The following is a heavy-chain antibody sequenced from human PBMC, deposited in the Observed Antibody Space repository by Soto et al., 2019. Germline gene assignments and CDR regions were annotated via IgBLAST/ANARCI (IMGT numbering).Heavy chain of an antibody. Sequence: EVQVVESGGGLVQPGGSLRLSCAASGFSFSDHHMDWVRQAPGKGLEWVGRIRNKPNSDTTEYAASVKGRFTTSRDDSKISLYLQMSSLKTEDTAVYACTPLGSGFNIWGQGTMVTVSS. CDR3: TPLGSGFNI. CDR1: GFSFSDHH. CDR2: IRNKPNSDTT. J-gene: IGHJ3*02. D-gene: IGHD2-15*01. V-gene: IGHV3-72*01.